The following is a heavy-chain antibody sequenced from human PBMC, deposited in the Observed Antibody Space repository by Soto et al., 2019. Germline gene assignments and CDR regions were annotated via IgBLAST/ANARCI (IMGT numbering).Heavy chain of an antibody. CDR3: VAPKRYCSGGSCYSGGYFQH. CDR1: GGSISSGGYY. CDR2: IYYSGST. V-gene: IGHV4-31*03. Sequence: LSLTCTVSGGSISSGGYYWSWIRQHPGKGLEWIGYIYYSGSTYYNPSLKSRVTISVDTSKNQFSLKLSSVTAADTAVYYCVAPKRYCSGGSCYSGGYFQHWGQGTLVTVSS. D-gene: IGHD2-15*01. J-gene: IGHJ1*01.